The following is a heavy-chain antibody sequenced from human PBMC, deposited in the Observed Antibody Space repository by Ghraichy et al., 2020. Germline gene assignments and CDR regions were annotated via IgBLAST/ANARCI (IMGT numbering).Heavy chain of an antibody. Sequence: GESLNISCAASGFTFSRYAMSWVRQAPGKGLEWVSTISGSDSSTYYADSVKGRYTISRDNSKNTLSLQMNSLRAEDTAVYYCAKDNRGYCSGINCPARFDAFDIWGQGTMVTVSS. CDR2: ISGSDSST. J-gene: IGHJ3*02. D-gene: IGHD2-2*01. V-gene: IGHV3-23*01. CDR1: GFTFSRYA. CDR3: AKDNRGYCSGINCPARFDAFDI.